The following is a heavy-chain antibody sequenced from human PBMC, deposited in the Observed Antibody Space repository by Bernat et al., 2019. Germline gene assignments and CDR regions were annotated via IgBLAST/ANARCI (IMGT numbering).Heavy chain of an antibody. J-gene: IGHJ6*02. CDR3: AKDTGVVAATPYYYGMDV. CDR2: ISYDGSNK. Sequence: QVQLVESGGGVVQPGRSLRLSCAASGFTFSSYGMHWVRQAPGKGLEWVAVISYDGSNKYYAASVKGRFTISRDNSKNTLYLQMTSLRAEDTAVYYCAKDTGVVAATPYYYGMDVWGQGTTVTVSS. V-gene: IGHV3-30*18. D-gene: IGHD2-15*01. CDR1: GFTFSSYG.